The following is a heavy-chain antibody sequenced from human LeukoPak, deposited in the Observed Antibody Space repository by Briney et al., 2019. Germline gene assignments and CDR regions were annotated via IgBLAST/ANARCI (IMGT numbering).Heavy chain of an antibody. D-gene: IGHD6-19*01. CDR2: ISSGSSEI. Sequence: GGSLTLSCAASGFTFSSYSMNWVRQAPGKGLEWVSFISSGSSEIYYADSVKGRFTISRDNAQNSLFLQMNSLRAEDTALYYCAKDIHHSTVAGPFDYWGQGTLVTVSS. V-gene: IGHV3-48*01. CDR3: AKDIHHSTVAGPFDY. J-gene: IGHJ4*02. CDR1: GFTFSSYS.